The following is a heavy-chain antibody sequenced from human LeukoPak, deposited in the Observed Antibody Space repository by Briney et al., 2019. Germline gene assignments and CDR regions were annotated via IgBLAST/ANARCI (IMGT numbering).Heavy chain of an antibody. CDR2: IGTAGDT. D-gene: IGHD6-19*01. Sequence: GGSLRLSCAASGFTFSSYDMHWVRQVTGKGLEWVSAIGTAGDTYYPGSVKGRFTSSRENAKNSLYLQMNSLRAGDTAVYYCARDRGGWYGIVAWGQGTTVTVSS. CDR3: ARDRGGWYGIVA. J-gene: IGHJ6*02. CDR1: GFTFSSYD. V-gene: IGHV3-13*04.